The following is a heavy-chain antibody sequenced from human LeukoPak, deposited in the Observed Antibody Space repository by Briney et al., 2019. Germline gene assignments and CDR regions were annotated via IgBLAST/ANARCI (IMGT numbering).Heavy chain of an antibody. CDR2: MNPNSGNT. D-gene: IGHD6-19*01. Sequence: GASVKVSCKASGYTFTSYDINWVRQATGQGLEWVGWMNPNSGNTGYAQKFQGRVTITRNTSISTAYMELSSLRSEDTAVYYCARGRGSGWYSDYWGQGTLVTVSS. CDR3: ARGRGSGWYSDY. J-gene: IGHJ4*02. CDR1: GYTFTSYD. V-gene: IGHV1-8*03.